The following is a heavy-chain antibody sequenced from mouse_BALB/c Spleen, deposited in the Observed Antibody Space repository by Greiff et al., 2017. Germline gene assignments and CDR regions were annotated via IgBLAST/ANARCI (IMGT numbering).Heavy chain of an antibody. CDR2: INPGSGGT. D-gene: IGHD2-10*01. V-gene: IGHV1-54*01. Sequence: VQLQQSGAELVRPGTSVKVSCKASGYAFTNYLIEWVKQRPGQGLEWIGVINPGSGGTNYNEKFKGKATLTADKSSSTAYMQLSSLTSDDSAVYFCARRDLLSDYWGQGTTLTVSS. CDR3: ARRDLLSDY. CDR1: GYAFTNYL. J-gene: IGHJ2*01.